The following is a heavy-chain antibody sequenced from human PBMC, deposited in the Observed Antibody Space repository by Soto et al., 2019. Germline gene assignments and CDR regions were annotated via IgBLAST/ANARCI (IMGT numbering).Heavy chain of an antibody. CDR1: GGSFSGYY. J-gene: IGHJ5*02. CDR3: ARSPLGAAWFDP. D-gene: IGHD2-15*01. V-gene: IGHV4-34*01. Sequence: PSETLSLTCAVYGGSFSGYYWSWIRQPPGKGLEWIGEINHSGSTNYNPSLKSRVTISVDTSKNQFSLKLSSVTAADTAVYYCARSPLGAAWFDPWRQGTLVTVSS. CDR2: INHSGST.